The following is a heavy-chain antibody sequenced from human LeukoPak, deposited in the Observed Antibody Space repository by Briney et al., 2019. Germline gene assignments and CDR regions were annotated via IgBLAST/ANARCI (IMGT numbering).Heavy chain of an antibody. D-gene: IGHD3-16*01. Sequence: PSETLSLTCSVSDDSITMYYWTWIRQPPGKGLEWIGYIYYSGSTNYNPSLKSRVTISVDTSKNQFSLKLSSVTAADTAVYYCARGGDSSWLWGQGTLVTVSS. CDR2: IYYSGST. CDR1: DDSITMYY. V-gene: IGHV4-59*01. CDR3: ARGGDSSWL. J-gene: IGHJ4*02.